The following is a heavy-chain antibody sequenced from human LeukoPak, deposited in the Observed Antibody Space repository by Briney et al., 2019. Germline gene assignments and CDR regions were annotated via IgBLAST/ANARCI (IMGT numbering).Heavy chain of an antibody. D-gene: IGHD2-2*01. CDR2: ISYDGSNK. Sequence: GGSLRLSCAASGFTFSSYGMHWVRQAPGKGLEWVAVISYDGSNKYYADSVKGRFTISRDNSKNTLYLQMNSLRAEDTAVYYCAKDRGYQLLTYYYGMDVWGQGTTVTVSS. CDR3: AKDRGYQLLTYYYGMDV. J-gene: IGHJ6*02. V-gene: IGHV3-30*18. CDR1: GFTFSSYG.